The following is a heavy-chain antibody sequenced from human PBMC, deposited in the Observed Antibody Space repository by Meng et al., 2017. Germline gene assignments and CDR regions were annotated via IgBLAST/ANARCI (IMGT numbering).Heavy chain of an antibody. J-gene: IGHJ5*02. V-gene: IGHV4-34*01. D-gene: IGHD1-20*01. CDR2: INHSGST. CDR3: ARDYHNWNPKINWFDP. CDR1: GGSFSGYY. Sequence: HVQRQQGGAGLLKPSESLSLTCAGYGGSFSGYYWSWIRQPPGKGLEWIGEINHSGSTNYNPSLKSRVTISVDTSKNQFSLKLSSVTAADTAVYYCARDYHNWNPKINWFDPWGQGTLVTVSS.